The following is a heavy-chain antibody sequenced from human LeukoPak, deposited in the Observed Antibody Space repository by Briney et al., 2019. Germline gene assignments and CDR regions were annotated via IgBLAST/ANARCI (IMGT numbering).Heavy chain of an antibody. CDR2: ISSSSSTI. CDR3: ARVERGIAAAGTRFDY. V-gene: IGHV3-48*04. Sequence: GGSLRLSCAASGFTFSSYGMNWVRQAPGRGLEWVSYISSSSSTIYYADSVKGRFTISRDNAKNSLYLQMNGLRAEDTAVYYCARVERGIAAAGTRFDYWGQGTLVTVSS. D-gene: IGHD6-13*01. J-gene: IGHJ4*02. CDR1: GFTFSSYG.